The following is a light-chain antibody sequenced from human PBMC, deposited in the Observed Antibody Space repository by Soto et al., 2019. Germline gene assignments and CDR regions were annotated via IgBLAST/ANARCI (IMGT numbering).Light chain of an antibody. CDR2: DVN. Sequence: QSALTQPASVSGSPGQSITISCAGSRSDVGAYNYVSWYQQHPGKAPKLIIYDVNDRPSGVSNRFYGSKSGNTASLTISGLQAEDEADYYCSSYTATTTVVFGGGTKPTVL. CDR1: RSDVGAYNY. CDR3: SSYTATTTVV. J-gene: IGLJ2*01. V-gene: IGLV2-14*03.